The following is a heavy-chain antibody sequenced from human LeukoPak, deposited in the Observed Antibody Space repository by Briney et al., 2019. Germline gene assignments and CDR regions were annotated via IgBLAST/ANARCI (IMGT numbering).Heavy chain of an antibody. CDR3: AREVAVAGKGDAFDI. D-gene: IGHD6-19*01. J-gene: IGHJ3*02. V-gene: IGHV3-21*01. CDR1: GFTFSSYS. CDR2: ISSSSSYI. Sequence: PGGSLRLSCAASGFTFSSYSMNWVRQAPGKGLEWVSSISSSSSYIYYADPVKGRFTISRDNAKNSLYLQMNSLRAEDTAVYYCAREVAVAGKGDAFDIWGQGTMVTVSS.